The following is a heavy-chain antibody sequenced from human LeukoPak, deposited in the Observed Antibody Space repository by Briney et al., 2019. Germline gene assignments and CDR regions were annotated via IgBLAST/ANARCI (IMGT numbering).Heavy chain of an antibody. CDR2: VYSENT. CDR3: ARGLEVRARVGYHYYMDV. CDR1: GDSISSSSFF. V-gene: IGHV4-39*07. Sequence: SETLSLTCTVSGDSISSSSFFWGWIRQPPGKGLEWIGAVYSENTYYNPSLKSRVSISVDTSKNQFSLTMSSVTAADTAVYFCARGLEVRARVGYHYYMDVWGKGTTVTVSS. D-gene: IGHD1-26*01. J-gene: IGHJ6*03.